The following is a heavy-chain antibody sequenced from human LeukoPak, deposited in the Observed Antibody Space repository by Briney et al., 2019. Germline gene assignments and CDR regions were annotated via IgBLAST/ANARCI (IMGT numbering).Heavy chain of an antibody. CDR1: GGSISSGDYY. CDR3: ARIGYYYDSSNWFDP. Sequence: PSQTLSLTCTVSGGSISSGDYYWSWIRQPPGKGLEWIGYIYHSGSTYYNPSLKSRVTISVDRSKNQFSLKLSSVTAADTAVYYCARIGYYYDSSNWFDPWGQGTLVTVSS. CDR2: IYHSGST. V-gene: IGHV4-30-2*01. D-gene: IGHD3-22*01. J-gene: IGHJ5*02.